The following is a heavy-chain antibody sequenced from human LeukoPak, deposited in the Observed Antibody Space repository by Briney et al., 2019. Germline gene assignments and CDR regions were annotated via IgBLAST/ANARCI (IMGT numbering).Heavy chain of an antibody. Sequence: PGGSLRLSCAASGFSFKDYNMHWVRQAPGKGLEWVAVITYDGSNKYYTDSVKGRFTISRDNSKSTLYLQMNSLRAEDTAVYYCAKDQGYSSSWYAGYYYYMDVWGKGTTVTISS. D-gene: IGHD6-13*01. CDR2: ITYDGSNK. J-gene: IGHJ6*03. CDR3: AKDQGYSSSWYAGYYYYMDV. V-gene: IGHV3-30*18. CDR1: GFSFKDYN.